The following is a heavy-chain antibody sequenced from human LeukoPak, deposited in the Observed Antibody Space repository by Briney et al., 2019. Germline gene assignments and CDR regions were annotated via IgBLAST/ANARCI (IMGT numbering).Heavy chain of an antibody. J-gene: IGHJ3*02. CDR1: GFTFSSYD. V-gene: IGHV3-23*01. CDR2: ISYVAGST. D-gene: IGHD2-15*01. Sequence: GGSLRLSCAASGFTFSSYDMSWVRQAPGKGLEWVSTISYVAGSTYYADSVKGRFTISKDSSKHTLYLQMNSLRAEDTAVYYCAKDWEDIVVVVAATAPTRGAFDIWGQGTMVTVSS. CDR3: AKDWEDIVVVVAATAPTRGAFDI.